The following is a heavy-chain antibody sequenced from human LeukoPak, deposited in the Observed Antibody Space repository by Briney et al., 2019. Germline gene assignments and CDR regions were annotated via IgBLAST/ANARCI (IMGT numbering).Heavy chain of an antibody. V-gene: IGHV1-18*01. CDR1: GYTFTSYG. D-gene: IGHD3-9*01. CDR2: ISAYNGNT. CDR3: ARYYDILTGYYRYYYYMDV. J-gene: IGHJ6*03. Sequence: GASVKVSCKASGYTFTSYGISWVRQAPGQGLEWMGWISAYNGNTNCAQKLQGRVTMTTDTSTSTAYMELRRLRSDDTAVYYCARYYDILTGYYRYYYYMDVWGKGTTVTVSS.